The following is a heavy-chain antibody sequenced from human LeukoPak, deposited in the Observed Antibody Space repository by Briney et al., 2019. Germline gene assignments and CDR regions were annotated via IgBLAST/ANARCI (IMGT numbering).Heavy chain of an antibody. CDR3: GRLGRSAYYYGMDV. CDR2: LYYSVST. D-gene: IGHD3-10*01. J-gene: IGHJ6*02. CDR1: GGSVSSTTYY. Sequence: SETLSLTCTVSGGSVSSTTYYWGWIRQSPGKGLEWIGSLYYSVSTHYNPSLKSRVTISADTSKNQFSLKLNSVTAADTAVYYCGRLGRSAYYYGMDVWGQGTTVTVSS. V-gene: IGHV4-39*01.